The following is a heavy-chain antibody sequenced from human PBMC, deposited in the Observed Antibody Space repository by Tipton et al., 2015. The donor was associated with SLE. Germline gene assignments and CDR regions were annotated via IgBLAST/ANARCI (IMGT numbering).Heavy chain of an antibody. V-gene: IGHV4-59*01. CDR1: GGSISSYY. CDR2: IYYSGST. Sequence: TLSLTCTVSGGSISSYYWSWIRQPPGRGLEWIGYIYYSGSTNYNPSLKSRVTISVDTSKNQFSLKLSSVTAAATAVYYCARAEGSWDAFEIWGQGTMVTVSS. CDR3: ARAEGSWDAFEI. D-gene: IGHD2-15*01. J-gene: IGHJ3*02.